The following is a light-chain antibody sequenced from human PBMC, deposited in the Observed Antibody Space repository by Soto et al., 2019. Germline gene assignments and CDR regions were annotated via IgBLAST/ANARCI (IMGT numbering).Light chain of an antibody. J-gene: IGLJ1*01. Sequence: QSALTQPPAGSGSPGQSVTISCTGTSRVVGKYVRVSWYQQPPGTAPKLIIYEVTNRPSGVPARFSGSKSGNTASLTISGLQAEDEADYYCSSSTSTSRYVFGAGTKVTVL. CDR1: SRVVGKYVR. V-gene: IGLV2-18*02. CDR3: SSSTSTSRYV. CDR2: EVT.